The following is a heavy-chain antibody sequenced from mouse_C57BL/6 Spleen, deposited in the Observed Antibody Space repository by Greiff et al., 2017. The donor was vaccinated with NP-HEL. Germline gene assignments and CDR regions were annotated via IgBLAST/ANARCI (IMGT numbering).Heavy chain of an antibody. D-gene: IGHD1-1*01. CDR3: ARGPGYYGSSYGDFDV. V-gene: IGHV1-69*01. CDR2: IDPSDSYT. CDR1: GYTFTSYW. J-gene: IGHJ1*03. Sequence: QVQLQQPGAELVMPGASVKLSCKASGYTFTSYWMHWVKQRPGQGLEWIGEIDPSDSYTNYNQKFKGKSTLTVDKSSSTAYMQRSSLTSEDSAVYYWARGPGYYGSSYGDFDVWGTGTTVTVSS.